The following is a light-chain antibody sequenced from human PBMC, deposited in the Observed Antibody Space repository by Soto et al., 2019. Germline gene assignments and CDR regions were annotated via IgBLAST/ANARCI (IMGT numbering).Light chain of an antibody. CDR1: QSVSSSY. V-gene: IGKV3-20*01. CDR3: QQYSGSPIT. Sequence: SPGTLSLSPGERATLSCRASQSVSSSYLAWYQQKPGQAPRLLIYGASSRATGIPDRFSGSGSGTDFTLTISRLEPEDFAVFYCQQYSGSPITFGQGTRLEI. CDR2: GAS. J-gene: IGKJ5*01.